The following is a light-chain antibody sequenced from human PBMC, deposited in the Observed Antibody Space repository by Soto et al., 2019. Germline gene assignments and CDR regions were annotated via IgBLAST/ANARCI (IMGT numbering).Light chain of an antibody. V-gene: IGKV3-20*01. CDR2: GAS. Sequence: IVLTQSPDTLSLSPGESATLSCRASQTVRGNNIVWYQQRPGQAPRVLISGASSRATGIPDRFRSSGSGTDFTLTISRLEPEDFALYYCQQYGSSAPITFGQGTRLEIK. CDR1: QTVRGNN. J-gene: IGKJ5*01. CDR3: QQYGSSAPIT.